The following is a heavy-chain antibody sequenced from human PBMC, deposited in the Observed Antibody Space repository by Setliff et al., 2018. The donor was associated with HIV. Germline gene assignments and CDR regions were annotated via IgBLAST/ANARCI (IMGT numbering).Heavy chain of an antibody. CDR3: AKDVVVVTAAHFYFDY. CDR2: INPNNGGT. J-gene: IGHJ4*02. Sequence: ASVKVSCKASGYIFSAYYIYWVRQAPGQGLEWMGWINPNNGGTNSAQKFQGRVTMTRDTSISTVYMELSSLRSDDTAVYYCAKDVVVVTAAHFYFDYWGQGTLVTVSS. CDR1: GYIFSAYY. V-gene: IGHV1-2*02. D-gene: IGHD2-2*01.